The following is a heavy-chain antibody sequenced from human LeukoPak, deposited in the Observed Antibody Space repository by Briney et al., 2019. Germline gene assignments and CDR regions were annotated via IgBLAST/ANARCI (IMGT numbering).Heavy chain of an antibody. CDR3: ASKRSSSSWYEWFDP. CDR1: GYTFTSYG. Sequence: ASVKVSCKASGYTFTSYGISWVRQAPGQGLEWMGWINPNSGGTNYAQKFQGRVTMTRDTSISTAYMELSRLRSDDTAVYYCASKRSSSSWYEWFDPWGQGTLVTVSS. J-gene: IGHJ5*02. D-gene: IGHD6-13*01. CDR2: INPNSGGT. V-gene: IGHV1-2*02.